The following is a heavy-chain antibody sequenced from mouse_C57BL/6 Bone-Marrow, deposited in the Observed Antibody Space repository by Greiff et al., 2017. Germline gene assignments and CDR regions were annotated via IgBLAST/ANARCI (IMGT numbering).Heavy chain of an antibody. V-gene: IGHV1-61*01. J-gene: IGHJ1*03. CDR2: IYPSDSET. CDR3: ARSGYWYFDV. CDR1: GYTFTSSW. Sequence: VQLQQPGAELVRPGSSVKLSCKASGYTFTSSWMDWVKQRPGQGLEWIGNIYPSDSETHYNQKFKDKATLTVDKSSSTAYMQLSSLTSEDSAVYYCARSGYWYFDVWGTADTGTVSS.